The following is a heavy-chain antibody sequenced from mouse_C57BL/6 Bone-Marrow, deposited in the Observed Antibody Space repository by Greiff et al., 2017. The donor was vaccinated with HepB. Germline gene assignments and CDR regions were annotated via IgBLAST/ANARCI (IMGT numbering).Heavy chain of an antibody. D-gene: IGHD1-1*01. V-gene: IGHV1-19*01. J-gene: IGHJ3*01. CDR2: INPYNGGT. CDR3: ATPLEVVATLPRLPWFAY. Sequence: EVQLQQSGPVLVKPGASVKMSCKASGYTFTDYYMNWVKQSHGKSLEWIGVINPYNGGTSYNQKFKGKATLTVDKSSSTAYMELNSLTSEDSAVYYCATPLEVVATLPRLPWFAYWGQGTLVTVSA. CDR1: GYTFTDYY.